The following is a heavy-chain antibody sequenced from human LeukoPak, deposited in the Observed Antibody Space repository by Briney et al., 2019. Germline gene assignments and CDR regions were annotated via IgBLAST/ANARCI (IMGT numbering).Heavy chain of an antibody. Sequence: SETLSLTCTVSGGSISSSSYYWGWIRQPPGKGLEWIGSIYYSGSTYYNPSLKSRVTISVDTSKNQFSLKLSSATAADTAVYYCARDSVGDPSAFDIWGQGTMVTVSS. V-gene: IGHV4-39*07. CDR3: ARDSVGDPSAFDI. D-gene: IGHD2-21*02. CDR1: GGSISSSSYY. J-gene: IGHJ3*02. CDR2: IYYSGST.